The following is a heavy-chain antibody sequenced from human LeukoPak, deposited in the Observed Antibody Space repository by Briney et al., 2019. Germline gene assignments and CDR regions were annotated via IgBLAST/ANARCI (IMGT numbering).Heavy chain of an antibody. Sequence: SVKVSRKASGGTFSSYAISWVRQAPGQGLERMGGIIPIFGTANYAQKFQGRVTITADESTSTAYMELSSLRSEDTAVYYCARGSCSGGSCYPTLRPPFDYWGQGTLVTVSS. J-gene: IGHJ4*02. CDR2: IIPIFGTA. CDR3: ARGSCSGGSCYPTLRPPFDY. V-gene: IGHV1-69*13. CDR1: GGTFSSYA. D-gene: IGHD2-15*01.